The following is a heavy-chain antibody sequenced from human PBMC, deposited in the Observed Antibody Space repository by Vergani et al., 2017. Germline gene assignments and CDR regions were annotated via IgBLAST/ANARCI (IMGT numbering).Heavy chain of an antibody. D-gene: IGHD3-10*01. Sequence: QVQLQESGPGLVKPSETLTLTCDVSDSSIMTNPYWGWFRQSPGKGREWIGCIHHSGDTHYNSSLKSRVSISIVSSSKFSLSLTSVTAADTAIYYCAIHRGSGGFFPSSYFYGMDVWGHGTTVTVSS. J-gene: IGHJ6*02. CDR1: DSSIMTNPY. CDR2: IHHSGDT. V-gene: IGHV4-38-2*01. CDR3: AIHRGSGGFFPSSYFYGMDV.